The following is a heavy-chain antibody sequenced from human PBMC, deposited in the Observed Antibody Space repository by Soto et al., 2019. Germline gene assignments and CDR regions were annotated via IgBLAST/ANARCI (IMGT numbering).Heavy chain of an antibody. CDR2: IFYSGTT. Sequence: QVQLQESGPRLVKPSETLSLTCTVSGGSISSYFWSWIRQPPGEGLEWIGYIFYSGTTNYSPSLMSRVTMSLGTAKNQFSLNLTSVTAADTAVYYCARGRGGTYDAFDIWGQGTMVTVSS. V-gene: IGHV4-59*01. CDR1: GGSISSYF. D-gene: IGHD1-26*01. J-gene: IGHJ3*02. CDR3: ARGRGGTYDAFDI.